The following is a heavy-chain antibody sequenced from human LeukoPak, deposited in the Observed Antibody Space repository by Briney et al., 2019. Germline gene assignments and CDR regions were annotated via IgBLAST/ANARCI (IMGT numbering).Heavy chain of an antibody. CDR2: IYYSGST. CDR1: GGSISSSSYY. Sequence: SETLSLTCTVSGGSISSSSYYWGWIRQPPGKGLEWIGSIYYSGSTYYHPSLKSRVTISVDTSKNQFSLKLSSVTAADTAVYYCARLMPEYCSSTSCYGEINWFDPWGQGTLVPVSS. J-gene: IGHJ5*02. D-gene: IGHD2-2*01. CDR3: ARLMPEYCSSTSCYGEINWFDP. V-gene: IGHV4-39*01.